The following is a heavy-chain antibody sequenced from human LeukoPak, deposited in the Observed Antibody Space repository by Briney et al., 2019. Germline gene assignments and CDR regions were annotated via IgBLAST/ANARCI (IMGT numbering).Heavy chain of an antibody. D-gene: IGHD2-21*01. V-gene: IGHV3-21*01. CDR2: ISSSSSYI. CDR3: ARDRGDGDAFDI. Sequence: PGGSLRLSCAASGFTFSSYSMNWVRQAPGKGLEWGSSISSSSSYIYYADSVKGRFTISRDNAKNSLYLQMNSLRAQDTAVYYCARDRGDGDAFDIWGQGTMVTVSS. J-gene: IGHJ3*02. CDR1: GFTFSSYS.